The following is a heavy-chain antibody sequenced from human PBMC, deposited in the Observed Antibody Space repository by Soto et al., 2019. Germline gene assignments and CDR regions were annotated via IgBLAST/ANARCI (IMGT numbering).Heavy chain of an antibody. CDR2: ISGTGINT. D-gene: IGHD6-19*01. CDR3: AKARSGWYVEVDY. CDR1: GFIFSNYA. V-gene: IGHV3-23*01. Sequence: PGGSLRLSCAASGFIFSNYAMNWVRQAPGKGLEWVSGISGTGINTYYADSVKGRFTISRDKSKNTLYLQMSGLKVEDTAVYYCAKARSGWYVEVDYWGQGTLVTVSS. J-gene: IGHJ4*02.